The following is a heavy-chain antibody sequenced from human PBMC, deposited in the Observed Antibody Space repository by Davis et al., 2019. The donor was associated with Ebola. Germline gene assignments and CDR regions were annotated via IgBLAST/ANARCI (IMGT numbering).Heavy chain of an antibody. CDR3: AKAKYSTNWDDGFDI. CDR1: RYTLTYYW. V-gene: IGHV5-51*01. J-gene: IGHJ3*02. Sequence: GESLKISCTGSRYTLTYYWIAWVRQMPGKGLEWMGIVYFGDSPTRYSPSFEGQVTISADKSIGTAYLQWSSLKASDTAIYYCAKAKYSTNWDDGFDIWGQGTMVTVSS. D-gene: IGHD1-26*01. CDR2: VYFGDSPT.